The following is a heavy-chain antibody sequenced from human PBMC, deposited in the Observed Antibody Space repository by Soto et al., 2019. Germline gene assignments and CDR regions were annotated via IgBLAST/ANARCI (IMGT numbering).Heavy chain of an antibody. CDR1: GGTFSSYA. D-gene: IGHD6-13*01. CDR3: ARGIAAAAPYPVNWFDP. Sequence: SVKVSCKASGGTFSSYAISWVRQAPGQGLEWMGGIIPIFGTANYAQKYQGRVTITADKSTSTAYMELSSLGSEDTAVYYCARGIAAAAPYPVNWFDPWGQGTLVTVSS. CDR2: IIPIFGTA. J-gene: IGHJ5*02. V-gene: IGHV1-69*06.